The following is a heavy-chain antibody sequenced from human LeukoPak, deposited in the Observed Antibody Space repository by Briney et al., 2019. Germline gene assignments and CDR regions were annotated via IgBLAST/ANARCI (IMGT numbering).Heavy chain of an antibody. Sequence: PVASVKVSCKSSGYTFTSYEINWVRQATGQGLEWMGWMNPNSGNTGYAQKFQGRVTMTRNNSISTADMELSSLRSEDTAVYYCMRGRGGVGFRLGDYWGQGILVTVSS. V-gene: IGHV1-8*01. CDR1: GYTFTSYE. D-gene: IGHD2-8*02. CDR3: MRGRGGVGFRLGDY. CDR2: MNPNSGNT. J-gene: IGHJ4*02.